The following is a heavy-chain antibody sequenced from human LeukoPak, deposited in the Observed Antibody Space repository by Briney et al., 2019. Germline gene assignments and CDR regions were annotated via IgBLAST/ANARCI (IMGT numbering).Heavy chain of an antibody. Sequence: SVMVSCKASAYTFTGYYMHWVGQEPGQGLQWRGWINPNSGGTNYAQEFQGRVTMTRDTSISTAYMELSRLRSDVTAVYYWARTGILWLEFDPWGQGTLVTVSS. V-gene: IGHV1-2*02. CDR2: INPNSGGT. D-gene: IGHD3-10*01. CDR1: AYTFTGYY. CDR3: ARTGILWLEFDP. J-gene: IGHJ5*02.